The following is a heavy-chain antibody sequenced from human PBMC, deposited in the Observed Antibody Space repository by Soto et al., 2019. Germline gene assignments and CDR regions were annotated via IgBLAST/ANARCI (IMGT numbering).Heavy chain of an antibody. D-gene: IGHD3-9*01. Sequence: SETLSLTCTVSGGSISSYYWSWIRQPPGKGLEWIGYIYYSGSTNYNPSLKSRVTISVDTSKNQFSLKLSSVTAADTAVYYCARLGGTLRYFDWLSIDYWGQGTLVTVSS. J-gene: IGHJ4*02. CDR1: GGSISSYY. CDR3: ARLGGTLRYFDWLSIDY. CDR2: IYYSGST. V-gene: IGHV4-59*08.